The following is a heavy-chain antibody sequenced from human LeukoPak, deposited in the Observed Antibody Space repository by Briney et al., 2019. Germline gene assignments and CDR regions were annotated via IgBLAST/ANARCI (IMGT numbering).Heavy chain of an antibody. J-gene: IGHJ5*02. Sequence: PGGSLRLSCAASGFTFSSYAMSWVRQAPGKGLEWVSAISGSGGSTYYADSVKGRFTISRDNSKNTLYLQMNSLRAEDTAVYYCAKDQRVVVVPAAINWFDPWGQGTLVTVPS. CDR1: GFTFSSYA. CDR3: AKDQRVVVVPAAINWFDP. V-gene: IGHV3-23*01. D-gene: IGHD2-2*01. CDR2: ISGSGGST.